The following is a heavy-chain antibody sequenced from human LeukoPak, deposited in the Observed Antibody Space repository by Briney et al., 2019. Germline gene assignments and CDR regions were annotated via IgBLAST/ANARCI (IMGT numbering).Heavy chain of an antibody. D-gene: IGHD6-13*01. V-gene: IGHV3-23*01. Sequence: PGGSLRLSCAASGFTFSSYGMNWVRQAPGKGLEWVSAISGSGGSTYYADSVKGRFTISRDNSKNTLYLQMNSLRAEDTAVYYCAKDISSWYDYWGQGTLVTVSS. J-gene: IGHJ4*02. CDR2: ISGSGGST. CDR3: AKDISSWYDY. CDR1: GFTFSSYG.